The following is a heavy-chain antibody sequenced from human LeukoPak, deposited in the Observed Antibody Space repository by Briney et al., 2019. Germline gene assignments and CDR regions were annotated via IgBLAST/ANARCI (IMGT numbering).Heavy chain of an antibody. CDR3: AKVGRADFWSGYGDY. D-gene: IGHD3-3*01. CDR1: GFTFSSYA. J-gene: IGHJ4*02. Sequence: PGGSLRLSCAASGFTFSSYAMSWVRQAPGKGLEWVSAISGSGGSTYYADSVKGRFTISRDNSKNTLYLQMNSLRAEDTAVYYCAKVGRADFWSGYGDYWGQGTLVTVSS. V-gene: IGHV3-23*01. CDR2: ISGSGGST.